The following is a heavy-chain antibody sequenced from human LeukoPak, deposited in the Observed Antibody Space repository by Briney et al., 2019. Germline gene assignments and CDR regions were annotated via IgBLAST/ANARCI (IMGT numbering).Heavy chain of an antibody. CDR1: GFTFGSYW. Sequence: GSLRLSCAASGFTFGSYWMNWVRQAPGKGLEWVANIKQDGSEKYYVDSVKGRFTISRDNAKNSLYLQMNSLRAEDTAVYYCAREYGGYRDWYFDLWGRGTLVTVAP. CDR2: IKQDGSEK. V-gene: IGHV3-7*04. J-gene: IGHJ2*01. D-gene: IGHD5-12*01. CDR3: AREYGGYRDWYFDL.